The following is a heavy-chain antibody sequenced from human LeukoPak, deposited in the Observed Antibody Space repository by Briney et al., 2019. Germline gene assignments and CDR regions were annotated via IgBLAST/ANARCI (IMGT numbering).Heavy chain of an antibody. CDR1: GFTFSTYS. CDR3: ARDPPYYDSSGYYYDY. CDR2: ISGSSIYI. V-gene: IGHV3-21*01. Sequence: GGSLRLSCAASGFTFSTYSTNWIRQAPGKGLEWVSSISGSSIYIYYADSVKGRFTISRDNAKNSLYLQMNSLRAEDTAVYYCARDPPYYDSSGYYYDYWGQGTLVTVSS. J-gene: IGHJ4*02. D-gene: IGHD3-22*01.